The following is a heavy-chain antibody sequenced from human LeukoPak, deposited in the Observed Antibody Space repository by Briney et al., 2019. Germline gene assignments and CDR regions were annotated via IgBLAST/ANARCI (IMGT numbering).Heavy chain of an antibody. Sequence: SETLSLTCTVSDGSISSSSYYWGWVRQPPGEGLEWIGSIYYSGSTYYNPSLKSRVTISVDTSKNQFSLKLSSVTAADTAVYYCARDPIQLWLRAPDYWGQGTLVTVSS. CDR3: ARDPIQLWLRAPDY. V-gene: IGHV4-39*07. D-gene: IGHD5-18*01. CDR2: IYYSGST. J-gene: IGHJ4*02. CDR1: DGSISSSSYY.